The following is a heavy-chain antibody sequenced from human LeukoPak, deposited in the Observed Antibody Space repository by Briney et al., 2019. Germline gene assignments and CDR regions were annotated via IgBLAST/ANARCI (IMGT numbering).Heavy chain of an antibody. CDR3: ARTSGWFNYFDY. Sequence: SETLSLTCAVYGGSFSGYYWSWIRQPPGKGLEWIGEINHSGSTNYNPSLKGRVTISVDTSKNQFSLKLSSVTAADTAVYYCARTSGWFNYFDYWGQGTLVTVSS. CDR1: GGSFSGYY. D-gene: IGHD6-19*01. J-gene: IGHJ4*02. CDR2: INHSGST. V-gene: IGHV4-34*01.